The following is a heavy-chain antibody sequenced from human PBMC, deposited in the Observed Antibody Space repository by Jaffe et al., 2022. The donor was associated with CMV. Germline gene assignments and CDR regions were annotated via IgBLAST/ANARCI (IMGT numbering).Heavy chain of an antibody. CDR1: GYTFTGYY. V-gene: IGHV1-2*04. CDR2: INPNSGGT. J-gene: IGHJ6*03. D-gene: IGHD6-19*01. Sequence: QVQLVQSGAEVKKPGASVKVSCKASGYTFTGYYMHWVRQAPGQGLEWMGWINPNSGGTNYAQKFQGWVTMTRDTSISTAYMELSRLRSDDTAVYYCARGDSSGSSNYYMDVWGKGTTVTVSS. CDR3: ARGDSSGSSNYYMDV.